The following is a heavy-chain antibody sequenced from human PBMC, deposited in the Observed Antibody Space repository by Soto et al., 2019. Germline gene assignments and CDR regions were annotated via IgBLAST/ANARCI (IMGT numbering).Heavy chain of an antibody. V-gene: IGHV3-48*03. J-gene: IGHJ1*01. CDR2: ISSSGSTI. D-gene: IGHD4-17*01. CDR3: ARYDYGDYWGHFQH. CDR1: GFTFSSYE. Sequence: EVQLVESGGGLVQPGGSLRLSCAASGFTFSSYEMNWVRQAPGKGLEWVSYISSSGSTIYYADSVKGRFTISRDNAKNSLYLQMNSLRAEDTAVYYCARYDYGDYWGHFQHWGQGTLVTVSS.